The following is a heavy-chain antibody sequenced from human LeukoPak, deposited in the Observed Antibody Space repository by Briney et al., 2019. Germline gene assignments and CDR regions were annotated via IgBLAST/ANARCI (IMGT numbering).Heavy chain of an antibody. Sequence: PGGSLRLSCAASGFSFSIYAMSWVRRAPGKGLEGVTAISGSGGTAYYADSVKGRFTISRDNSKNTLYLQMNSLRAEDTAVYYCAKKGYYDGSGYYMYYFDHWGQGTLVTVSS. V-gene: IGHV3-23*01. CDR2: ISGSGGTA. CDR1: GFSFSIYA. D-gene: IGHD3-22*01. J-gene: IGHJ4*02. CDR3: AKKGYYDGSGYYMYYFDH.